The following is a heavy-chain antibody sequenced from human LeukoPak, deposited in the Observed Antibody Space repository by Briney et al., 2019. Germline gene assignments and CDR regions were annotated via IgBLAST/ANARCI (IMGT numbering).Heavy chain of an antibody. CDR3: ARDGEFDY. V-gene: IGHV3-48*01. Sequence: PGGSLRLSCAGSGFTFSNYAMNWVRQAPGKGLEWISYISSGTITMYYADSMKGRFTISRDNAKNSLYLQMNGLKADDTAVYYCARDGEFDYWGQGTLVTVSS. CDR1: GFTFSNYA. CDR2: ISSGTITM. J-gene: IGHJ4*02.